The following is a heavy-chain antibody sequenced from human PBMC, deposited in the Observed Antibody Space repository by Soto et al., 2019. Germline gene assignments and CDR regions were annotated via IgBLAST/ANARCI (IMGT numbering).Heavy chain of an antibody. V-gene: IGHV1-58*01. CDR2: IVVGSGNT. CDR1: GFTFTSSA. J-gene: IGHJ4*02. Sequence: ASVKVSCKASGFTFTSSAVQWVRQARGQRLEWIGWIVVGSGNTNYAQKFQERVTITRDMSTSTAYMELSSLRSEDTAVYYCAAGYSSSWDNFDYWGQGTLVTVSS. D-gene: IGHD6-13*01. CDR3: AAGYSSSWDNFDY.